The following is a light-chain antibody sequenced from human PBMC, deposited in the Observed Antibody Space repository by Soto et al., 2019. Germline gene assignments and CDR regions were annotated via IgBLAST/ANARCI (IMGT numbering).Light chain of an antibody. CDR3: QYLNGAPTIT. V-gene: IGKV1-9*01. CDR2: AAY. J-gene: IGKJ5*01. Sequence: DIPLTQSPSFLSASVGDRVTITCRASQDVSDYLAWYQHAPGKAPNLLIYAAYTLQSGVPSRFSGSGSVTEFSLTITSLQPEDFSTYYCQYLNGAPTITFGQGTRLDIK. CDR1: QDVSDY.